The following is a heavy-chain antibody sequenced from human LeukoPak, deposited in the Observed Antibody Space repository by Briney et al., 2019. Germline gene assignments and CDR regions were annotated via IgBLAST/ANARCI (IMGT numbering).Heavy chain of an antibody. CDR2: INPNSGGT. Sequence: ASVKVSCKASGYTFTGYYMHWVRQAPGQGLEWMGWINPNSGGTNYAQKFQGRATTTRDTSISTAYMELSRLRSDDTAVYYCARTSSIAAAVDYWGQGTLVTVSS. CDR3: ARTSSIAAAVDY. V-gene: IGHV1-2*02. D-gene: IGHD6-13*01. J-gene: IGHJ4*02. CDR1: GYTFTGYY.